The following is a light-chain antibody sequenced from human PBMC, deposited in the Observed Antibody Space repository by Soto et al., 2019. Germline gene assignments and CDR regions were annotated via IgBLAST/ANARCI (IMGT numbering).Light chain of an antibody. CDR2: EVN. V-gene: IGLV2-14*01. CDR3: SSYTSSSTYV. CDR1: SSDVGGYNY. J-gene: IGLJ1*01. Sequence: QSALTQPASVSGSPGQSTTISCTGTSSDVGGYNYVSWYQHHPGKAPQLMIYEVNNRPSGVSNRFSGSKSGNTASLTISGLHAEDEADYYCSSYTSSSTYVFGSGTKVTVL.